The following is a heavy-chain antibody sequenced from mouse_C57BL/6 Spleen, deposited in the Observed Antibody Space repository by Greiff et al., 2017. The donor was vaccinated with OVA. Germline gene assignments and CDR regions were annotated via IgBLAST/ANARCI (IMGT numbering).Heavy chain of an antibody. CDR1: GFTFSDYG. D-gene: IGHD3-2*02. CDR3: ERPRLRPLYAMGD. Sequence: DVMLVEPGGGLVKPGGSLKLPCAAPGFTFSDYGMPWVRQAPEKGLELVAYISSGSSNIYYADTVKGRFNISREHAKNSLFLQMTSVRAEAPAMYYCERPRLRPLYAMGDWGQGTSVTVST. J-gene: IGHJ4*01. V-gene: IGHV5-17*01. CDR2: ISSGSSNI.